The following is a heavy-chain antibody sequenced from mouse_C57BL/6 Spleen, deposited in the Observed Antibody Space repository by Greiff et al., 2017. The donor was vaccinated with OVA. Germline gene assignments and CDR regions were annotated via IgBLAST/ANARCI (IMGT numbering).Heavy chain of an antibody. J-gene: IGHJ3*01. Sequence: EVQLQESGPGMVKPSQSLSLTCTVTGYSITSGYDWHWIRHFPGNKLEWMGYISYSGSTNYNPSLKSRISITHDTSKNHFFLKLNSVTTEDTATYYCAMKRGDGYYGWFAYWGQGTLVTVSA. D-gene: IGHD2-3*01. CDR1: GYSITSGYD. V-gene: IGHV3-1*01. CDR3: AMKRGDGYYGWFAY. CDR2: ISYSGST.